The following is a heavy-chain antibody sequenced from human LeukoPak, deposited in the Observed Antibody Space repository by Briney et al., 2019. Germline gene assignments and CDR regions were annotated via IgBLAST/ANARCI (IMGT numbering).Heavy chain of an antibody. Sequence: GGSLRLSCAASGFTFSSYSMNWVRQAPGKGLEWVSSISSSSSYIYYADSVKGRSTISRDNAKNSLYLQMNSLRAEDTAVYYCARVRYSSSWLDDYWGQGTLVTVSS. CDR3: ARVRYSSSWLDDY. V-gene: IGHV3-21*01. J-gene: IGHJ4*02. CDR2: ISSSSSYI. CDR1: GFTFSSYS. D-gene: IGHD6-13*01.